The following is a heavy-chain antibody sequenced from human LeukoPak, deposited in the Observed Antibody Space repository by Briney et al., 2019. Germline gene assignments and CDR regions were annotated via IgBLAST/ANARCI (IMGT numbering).Heavy chain of an antibody. CDR3: ARPYTLNWNDRRRGTPVDY. D-gene: IGHD1-1*01. CDR1: GFTFSSYA. Sequence: GGSLRLSCEASGFTFSSYAMHWVRQAPGKGLEYVSGISSNGGSTYYANSVKGRFSISRDNSKNTLYLQMGSLRAEDMAVYYCARPYTLNWNDRRRGTPVDYWGQGTLVTVSS. CDR2: ISSNGGST. V-gene: IGHV3-64*01. J-gene: IGHJ4*02.